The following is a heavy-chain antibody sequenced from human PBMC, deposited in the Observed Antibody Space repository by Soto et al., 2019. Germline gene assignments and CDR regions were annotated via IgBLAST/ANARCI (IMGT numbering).Heavy chain of an antibody. CDR1: GGSFSGYY. J-gene: IGHJ3*02. Sequence: QVQLQQWGAGLLKPSETLSLTCAVYGGSFSGYYWSWIRQPPGKGLEWIGEINHSGSTNYNPSLKSRGTISGDTSKDQVSLKLSFGAGADTAVYFWARGSEDGRSSYNGAFDIWGQGTMVTVSS. CDR3: ARGSEDGRSSYNGAFDI. D-gene: IGHD6-6*01. V-gene: IGHV4-34*01. CDR2: INHSGST.